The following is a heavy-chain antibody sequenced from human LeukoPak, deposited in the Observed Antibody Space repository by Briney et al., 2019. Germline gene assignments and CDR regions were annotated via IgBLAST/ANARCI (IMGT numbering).Heavy chain of an antibody. J-gene: IGHJ5*02. CDR1: GYTFTSYD. V-gene: IGHV1-8*01. CDR3: ARESVGVGATWNWFDP. Sequence: ASVKVSCTASGYTFTSYDINWVRQATGQGLEWMGWMNPNSGNTGYAQKFQGRVTMTRNTSISTAYMELSRLRSDDTAVYYCARESVGVGATWNWFDPWGQGTLVTVSS. CDR2: MNPNSGNT. D-gene: IGHD1-26*01.